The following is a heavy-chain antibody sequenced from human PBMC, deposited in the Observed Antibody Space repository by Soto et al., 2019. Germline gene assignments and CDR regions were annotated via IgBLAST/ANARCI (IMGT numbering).Heavy chain of an antibody. J-gene: IGHJ4*02. D-gene: IGHD3-10*01. CDR3: AHRESDREAY. V-gene: IGHV2-5*02. Sequence: QITLKESGPTLVKPTQTLTLTCTFSGFSLSTGGVGVGWIRQPPGKALEYLALIYWDDDKRYSPSLKSTLTITKDNSKNQVVLTMTNMDPVDTATYYGAHRESDREAYWGQGTLVTVSS. CDR2: IYWDDDK. CDR1: GFSLSTGGVG.